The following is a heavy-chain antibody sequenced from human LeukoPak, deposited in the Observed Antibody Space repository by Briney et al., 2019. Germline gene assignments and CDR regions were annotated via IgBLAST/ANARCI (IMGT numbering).Heavy chain of an antibody. Sequence: SETLSLTCTVSGGSISSGGYYWSWIRQHPGKGLEWIGYIYYSGSTYYNPSLKSRVTISVDTSKNQFSLKLSSVTAADTAVYYCARENFADNWYFDLWGRGTLVTVSS. J-gene: IGHJ2*01. CDR1: GGSISSGGYY. CDR3: ARENFADNWYFDL. D-gene: IGHD1-7*01. CDR2: IYYSGST. V-gene: IGHV4-31*03.